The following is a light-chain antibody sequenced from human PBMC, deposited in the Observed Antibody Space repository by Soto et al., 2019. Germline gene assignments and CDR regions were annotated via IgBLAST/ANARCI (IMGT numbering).Light chain of an antibody. CDR1: QSISSW. Sequence: DIQMTQSPSTLSASVGDRVTITCRASQSISSWLAWYQQKPGKAPKLLIYGASTLESGVPSRFSGSGSGTDFTLTISGLQPDDFATYYCQHYNSYSEAFGQGAKVDI. J-gene: IGKJ1*01. CDR2: GAS. CDR3: QHYNSYSEA. V-gene: IGKV1-5*01.